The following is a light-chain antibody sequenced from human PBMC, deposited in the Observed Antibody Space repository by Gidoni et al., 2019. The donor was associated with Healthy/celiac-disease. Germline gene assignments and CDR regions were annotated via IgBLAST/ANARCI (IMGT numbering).Light chain of an antibody. CDR1: QDISNY. Sequence: QMTQSPSSLSASVGDRVTITCQASQDISNYLNWYQQKPGKAPKLLSYDASNLETGVPSRFSGSGSGTDFTFTISSLQPEDIATYYCQQYDNLPITFGQGTRLEIK. J-gene: IGKJ5*01. CDR2: DAS. CDR3: QQYDNLPIT. V-gene: IGKV1-33*01.